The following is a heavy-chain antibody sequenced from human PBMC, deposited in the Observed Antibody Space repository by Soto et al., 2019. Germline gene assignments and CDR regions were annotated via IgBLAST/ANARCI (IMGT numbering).Heavy chain of an antibody. V-gene: IGHV3-33*01. CDR2: IWYDGSNK. J-gene: IGHJ4*02. CDR3: ARMDYGDYFDY. D-gene: IGHD4-17*01. Sequence: QVQLVESGGGVVQPGRSLRLSCAASGFTFSSYGMRWVRQAPGKGLEWVAVIWYDGSNKYYADSVKGRFTISRDNSKNTLYLQMNSLRAEDTAVYYCARMDYGDYFDYWGQGTLVTVSS. CDR1: GFTFSSYG.